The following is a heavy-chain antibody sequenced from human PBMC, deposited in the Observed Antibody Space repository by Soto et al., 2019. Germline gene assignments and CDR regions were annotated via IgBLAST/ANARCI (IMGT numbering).Heavy chain of an antibody. V-gene: IGHV3-11*01. Sequence: LSCAASGFTFSDYYMSWIRQAPGKGLEWVSYISSSDSIIYYADSVKGRFTISRDNAKNSLYLQMNSLRAEDTAVYYCARDLGYYDSSGYFDYWGQGTLVTVSS. J-gene: IGHJ4*02. CDR1: GFTFSDYY. CDR3: ARDLGYYDSSGYFDY. D-gene: IGHD3-22*01. CDR2: ISSSDSII.